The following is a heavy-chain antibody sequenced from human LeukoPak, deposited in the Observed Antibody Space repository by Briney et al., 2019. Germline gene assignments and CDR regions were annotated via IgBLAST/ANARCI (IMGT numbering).Heavy chain of an antibody. J-gene: IGHJ3*02. CDR1: GYTFTGYY. D-gene: IGHD1-26*01. CDR2: ISAYNGNT. Sequence: ASVKVSCKASGYTFTGYYMHWVRQAPGQGLEWMGWISAYNGNTNYAQKFQGRVTMTRDTSISTAYMELSRLRSDDTAVYYCARENSGSYYGDAFDIWGQGTMVTVSS. V-gene: IGHV1-2*02. CDR3: ARENSGSYYGDAFDI.